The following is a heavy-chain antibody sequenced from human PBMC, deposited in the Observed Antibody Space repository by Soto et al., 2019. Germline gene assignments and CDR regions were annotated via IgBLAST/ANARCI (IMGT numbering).Heavy chain of an antibody. CDR2: IYYSGCT. CDR1: CGSISRAGSN. V-gene: IGHV4-31*03. J-gene: IGHJ4*02. CDR3: ARYGSGSYYPTPFDY. D-gene: IGHD3-10*01. Sequence: QVQLQESGPGLVKPSQTLSLTCNVSCGSISRAGSNWSWIRQDPSKGLEWIGDIYYSGCTYYNPSIKGRLTLSVGTSKTQFSLKMSSVTFADTAVSYCARYGSGSYYPTPFDYWGQGTLVTVS.